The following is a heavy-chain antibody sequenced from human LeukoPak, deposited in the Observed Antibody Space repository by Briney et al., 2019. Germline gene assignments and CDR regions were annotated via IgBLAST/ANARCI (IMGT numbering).Heavy chain of an antibody. J-gene: IGHJ3*01. CDR2: FYHGESGP. D-gene: IGHD1-26*01. V-gene: IGHV5-51*01. CDR3: GMSGDRVPLQDDVFDV. Sequence: GESLKISCKVFGYRFTSYCIGWVRQMPGKGLEWMGNFYHGESGPTSSPSCQGQVTISVDKSIHTAYLQWSSLQVSDTAMYYCGMSGDRVPLQDDVFDVWGQGTMVTVST. CDR1: GYRFTSYC.